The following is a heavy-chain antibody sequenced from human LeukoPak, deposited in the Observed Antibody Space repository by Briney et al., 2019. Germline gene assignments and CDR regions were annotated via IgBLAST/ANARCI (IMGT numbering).Heavy chain of an antibody. J-gene: IGHJ5*02. CDR3: ARAHDYGDYESWFDP. CDR1: SGSISSSSYY. Sequence: SETLSLTCTVSSGSISSSSYYWGWIRQRPGKGLEWIGSIYYSGSTYYNPSLKSRVTISVDTSKNQFSLKLSSVTAADTAVYYCARAHDYGDYESWFDPWGQGTLVTVSS. V-gene: IGHV4-39*01. D-gene: IGHD4-17*01. CDR2: IYYSGST.